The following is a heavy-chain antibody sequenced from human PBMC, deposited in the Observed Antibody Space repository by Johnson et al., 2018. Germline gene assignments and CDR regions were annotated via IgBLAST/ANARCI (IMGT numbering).Heavy chain of an antibody. V-gene: IGHV3-23*03. Sequence: EVQLLESGGGLVQPGGSLRLSCAASGFTFSSYAMSWVRQAPGKGLEWVSVIYSGGSTYYADSVKGRFTISRDNSKNTLYLQMNSLRAEDTAVYYCAREGRGSSRGGFDIWGQGTMVTVSS. J-gene: IGHJ3*02. CDR2: IYSGGST. D-gene: IGHD6-13*01. CDR3: AREGRGSSRGGFDI. CDR1: GFTFSSYA.